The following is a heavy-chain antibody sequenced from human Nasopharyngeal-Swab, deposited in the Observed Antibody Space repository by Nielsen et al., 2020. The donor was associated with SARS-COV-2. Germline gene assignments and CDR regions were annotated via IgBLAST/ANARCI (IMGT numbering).Heavy chain of an antibody. D-gene: IGHD3-9*01. J-gene: IGHJ3*02. CDR1: GGTFSSYV. V-gene: IGHV1-69*13. Sequence: SVKVSCKASGGTFSSYVISWVRQAPGQGLEWMGGIISIFGTANYAQKFQGRVTITADESTSIAYMELSSLRSEDTAVYYCARAKLRVYDILSIYPVGDAFDIWGQGTMVTVSS. CDR3: ARAKLRVYDILSIYPVGDAFDI. CDR2: IISIFGTA.